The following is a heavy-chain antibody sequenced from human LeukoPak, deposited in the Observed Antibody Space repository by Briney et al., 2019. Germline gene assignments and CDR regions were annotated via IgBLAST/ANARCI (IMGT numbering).Heavy chain of an antibody. J-gene: IGHJ6*03. CDR2: IYYSGST. CDR1: GGSISSSSYY. CDR3: ARAPGDILNYYYYYYMDV. V-gene: IGHV4-39*07. Sequence: SETLSLTCTVSGGSISSSSYYWGWIRQPPGKGLEWIGSIYYSGSTYYNPSLKSRVTISVDTSKNQFSLKLSSVTAADTAVYYCARAPGDILNYYYYYYMDVWGKGTTVTISS. D-gene: IGHD3-9*01.